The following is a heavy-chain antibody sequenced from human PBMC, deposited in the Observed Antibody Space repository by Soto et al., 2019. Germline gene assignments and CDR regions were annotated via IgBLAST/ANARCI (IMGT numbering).Heavy chain of an antibody. CDR2: IWYDGSNK. J-gene: IGHJ6*02. D-gene: IGHD6-19*01. CDR1: GFTFSSYG. Sequence: QVQLVESGGGVVQPGRSLRLSCAASGFTFSSYGMHWVRQAPGKGLEWVAVIWYDGSNKYYADSVKGRFTISRDNSKNTLYLHMNSLRAEATAVYYCARVTVAGTHYYAGMDVWGQGTTVTVSS. CDR3: ARVTVAGTHYYAGMDV. V-gene: IGHV3-33*01.